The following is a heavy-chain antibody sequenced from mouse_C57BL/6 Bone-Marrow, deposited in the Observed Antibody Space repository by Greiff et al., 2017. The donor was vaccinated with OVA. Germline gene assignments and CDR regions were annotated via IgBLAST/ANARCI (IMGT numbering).Heavy chain of an antibody. V-gene: IGHV7-1*01. CDR2: RRNKANDYTT. CDR3: ARDADY. CDR1: GFTFSDFY. J-gene: IGHJ4*01. Sequence: EVKLVESGGGLVQSGRSLRLSCATSGFTFSDFYMEWVRQAPGKGLEWIAARRNKANDYTTEYSASVKGRFIVSRDTSQSILYLQMNALRAEDTAIYYCARDADYWGQGTSVTVSS.